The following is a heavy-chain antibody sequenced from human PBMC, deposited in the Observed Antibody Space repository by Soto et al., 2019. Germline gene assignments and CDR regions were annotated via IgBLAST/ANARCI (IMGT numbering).Heavy chain of an antibody. CDR3: AMVDNYVTPTPQDV. V-gene: IGHV1-18*01. J-gene: IGHJ6*02. D-gene: IGHD3-16*01. CDR2: ISPYSGNT. CDR1: GYILVIDG. Sequence: QVQLVQSGDEVRKPGSSVKVSFIASGYILVIDGIAWVRQAPGQGLVWMGWISPYSGNTHYASKVQGRLTMTTDTSTSTAYMDLGSLTSDDAAVYYCAMVDNYVTPTPQDVRGQGTTVTVSS.